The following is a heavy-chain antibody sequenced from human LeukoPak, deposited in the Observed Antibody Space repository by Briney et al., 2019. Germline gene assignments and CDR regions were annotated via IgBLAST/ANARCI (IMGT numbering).Heavy chain of an antibody. CDR2: INTDGSST. D-gene: IGHD6-19*01. CDR3: ARALAVTGTGGFDP. V-gene: IGHV3-74*01. Sequence: QAGGSLRLSCTASGFTFNKYWMHWVRQAPGKGPVWVSRINTDGSSTSYADSVKGRFTISRDNAKNTLYLQMNSLRAEDTAVYYCARALAVTGTGGFDPWGQGTLVTVSS. J-gene: IGHJ5*02. CDR1: GFTFNKYW.